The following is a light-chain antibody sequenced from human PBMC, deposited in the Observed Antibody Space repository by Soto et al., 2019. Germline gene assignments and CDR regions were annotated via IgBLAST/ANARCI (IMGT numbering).Light chain of an antibody. CDR3: MQAVETLT. CDR1: KSALHSNGKTY. Sequence: DIVMTQSPLSLAVTLGEPASISCRCSKSALHSNGKTYLDWYLQKPGQSPQLLIYSAFNRASGGPDRFSGSGSGTDFTLQISRVEAEDVGVYYCMQAVETLTFGGGTKVEIK. V-gene: IGKV2-28*01. J-gene: IGKJ4*01. CDR2: SAF.